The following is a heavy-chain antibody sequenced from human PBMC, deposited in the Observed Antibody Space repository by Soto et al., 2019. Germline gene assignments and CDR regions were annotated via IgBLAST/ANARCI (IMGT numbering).Heavy chain of an antibody. CDR3: AKDRLAGNFDY. V-gene: IGHV3-33*06. Sequence: PGGSLRLSCAASGFTFSSYGMHWVRQAPGKGLEWVAVIWYDGSNKYYADSVKGRFTISRDNSKNTLYLQMSSLRVEDTAVYYCAKDRLAGNFDYWGQGTQVTVSS. CDR2: IWYDGSNK. J-gene: IGHJ4*02. CDR1: GFTFSSYG.